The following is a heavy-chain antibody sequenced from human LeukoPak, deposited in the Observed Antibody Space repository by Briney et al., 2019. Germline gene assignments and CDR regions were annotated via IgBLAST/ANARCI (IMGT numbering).Heavy chain of an antibody. CDR3: ASPMTVPLRKGAGIYAFDI. D-gene: IGHD3-22*01. Sequence: SETLSLTCTVSGGSISSYYWSWIRQPPGKGLEWIGYIYYSGSTNYNPSLKSRVTISVDTSKNQFSLKLSSVTAADTAVYYCASPMTVPLRKGAGIYAFDIWGQGTKVTV. J-gene: IGHJ3*02. CDR2: IYYSGST. V-gene: IGHV4-59*01. CDR1: GGSISSYY.